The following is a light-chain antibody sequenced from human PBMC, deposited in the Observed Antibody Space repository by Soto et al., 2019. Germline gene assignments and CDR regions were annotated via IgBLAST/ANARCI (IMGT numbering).Light chain of an antibody. CDR1: RGISSY. CDR2: GAA. Sequence: DIQLTQSPSFLSASVGDSLTITCRASRGISSYLAWYQQKPGKDPKLLIYGAATLQSGVPSRFIGSGSGTEFTLTIRSLQPEDFATYYCQQTNSFPFGGGTKVEIK. CDR3: QQTNSFP. J-gene: IGKJ4*01. V-gene: IGKV1-9*01.